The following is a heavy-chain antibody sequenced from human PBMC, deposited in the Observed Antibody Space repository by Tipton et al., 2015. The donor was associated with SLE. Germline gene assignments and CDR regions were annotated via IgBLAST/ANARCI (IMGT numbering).Heavy chain of an antibody. J-gene: IGHJ6*02. D-gene: IGHD6-19*01. V-gene: IGHV4-38-2*01. CDR2: IYYREGT. Sequence: TLSLTCAVSGFSLSSGFYWGWIRQPPGKGLEWIGYIYYREGTNYSPSLKSRVTISLDASKNQLSLKLSSVTAADTAVYYCARHHGSGWLYGLDVWGQGTTVTVSS. CDR1: GFSLSSGFY. CDR3: ARHHGSGWLYGLDV.